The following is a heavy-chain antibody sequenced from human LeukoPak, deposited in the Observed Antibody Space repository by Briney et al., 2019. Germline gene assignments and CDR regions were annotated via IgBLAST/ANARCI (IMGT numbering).Heavy chain of an antibody. Sequence: SETLSLTCTVSGGSISSYYWSWIRQPPGKGLEWIGYIYYSGSTNYNPSLKSRVTISVDTSKNLFSLKLSSVTAADTAVYYCARVNWDFDWSFDYWGQGTLVTVSS. J-gene: IGHJ4*02. V-gene: IGHV4-59*08. CDR2: IYYSGST. CDR3: ARVNWDFDWSFDY. CDR1: GGSISSYY. D-gene: IGHD3-9*01.